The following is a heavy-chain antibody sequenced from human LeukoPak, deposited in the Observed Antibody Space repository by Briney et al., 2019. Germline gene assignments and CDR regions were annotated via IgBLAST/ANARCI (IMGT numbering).Heavy chain of an antibody. Sequence: GGSLRLSCAASGFTFSNYAMSGVRQAPGKGLEGVSTINDSGDSTNYADSVQGRFTISRDNSTNTMDLQMNSVRAEDTAIHYCAKVPYSDYGSGRPPFMDVWGQGTTVAVSS. CDR2: INDSGDST. V-gene: IGHV3-23*01. D-gene: IGHD3-10*01. J-gene: IGHJ6*02. CDR1: GFTFSNYA. CDR3: AKVPYSDYGSGRPPFMDV.